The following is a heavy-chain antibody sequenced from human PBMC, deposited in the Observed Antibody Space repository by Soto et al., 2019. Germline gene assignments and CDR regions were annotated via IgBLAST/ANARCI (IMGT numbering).Heavy chain of an antibody. CDR2: ISTSNGNT. J-gene: IGHJ4*02. Sequence: QVPLVQSGTEVKKPGASVKVSCKASGYIFSSYGISWVRQAPGQGLEWMGWISTSNGNTKYGQGIQGRVTMTTDTSTGTAYIELTNLRSDDTAVYYCARTLSSAASPYYFDFWGQGSLVTVSS. CDR1: GYIFSSYG. CDR3: ARTLSSAASPYYFDF. V-gene: IGHV1-18*01. D-gene: IGHD6-25*01.